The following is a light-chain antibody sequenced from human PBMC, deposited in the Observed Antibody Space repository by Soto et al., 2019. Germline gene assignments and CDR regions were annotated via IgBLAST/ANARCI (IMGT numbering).Light chain of an antibody. Sequence: QSVLTQPPSASGTPGQRVTISCSGSSSNIGSNTVNWYQQLPGTAPKLLIYSNNQRPSGVPDRFAGSKSGTSASLAISGLQSEDGADYYCAAWDDRLNGPVFGGGAQLTVL. CDR2: SNN. J-gene: IGLJ2*01. V-gene: IGLV1-44*01. CDR1: SSNIGSNT. CDR3: AAWDDRLNGPV.